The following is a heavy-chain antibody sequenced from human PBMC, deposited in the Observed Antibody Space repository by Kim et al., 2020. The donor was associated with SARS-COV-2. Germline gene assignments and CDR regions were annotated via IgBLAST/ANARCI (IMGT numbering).Heavy chain of an antibody. CDR1: GFTFSSYA. Sequence: GGSLRLSCATSGFTFSSYAMHWVRQAPGKGLEWVAVISYDGSNKYYADSVKGRFTISRDNSKNTLYLQMNSLRAEDTAVYYCARDTEPTTVTIDYWGQGTLVTVSS. D-gene: IGHD4-17*01. J-gene: IGHJ4*02. V-gene: IGHV3-30*04. CDR2: ISYDGSNK. CDR3: ARDTEPTTVTIDY.